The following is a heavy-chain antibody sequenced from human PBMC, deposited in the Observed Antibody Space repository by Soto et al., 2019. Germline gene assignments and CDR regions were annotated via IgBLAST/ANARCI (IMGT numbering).Heavy chain of an antibody. CDR1: GYTFTSYY. D-gene: IGHD6-19*01. CDR2: INPSGGST. V-gene: IGHV1-46*01. Sequence: QVQLVQSGAEVKKPGASVKVSCEASGYTFTSYYMHWVRQAPGQGLEWMGIINPSGGSTRYAQKFQGRVTMTRYTSTSTVHMELRSLRSEDTAVYYCARDLGGVAGTKDVFDIWGQGTMVTVSS. J-gene: IGHJ3*02. CDR3: ARDLGGVAGTKDVFDI.